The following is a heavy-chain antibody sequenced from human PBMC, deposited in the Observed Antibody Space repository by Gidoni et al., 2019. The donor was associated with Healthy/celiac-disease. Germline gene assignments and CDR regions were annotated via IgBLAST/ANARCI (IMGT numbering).Heavy chain of an antibody. CDR3: AKDPYSGSYYSYYYGMDV. CDR1: GFTFSSYA. D-gene: IGHD1-26*01. CDR2: ISGSGGST. Sequence: EVQLLESGGGLVQPGGSLRLSCAASGFTFSSYAMSWVRQAPGKGLEWVSAISGSGGSTYYADSVKGRFTISRDNSKNTLYLQMNSLRAEDTAVYYCAKDPYSGSYYSYYYGMDVWGQGTTVTVSS. V-gene: IGHV3-23*01. J-gene: IGHJ6*02.